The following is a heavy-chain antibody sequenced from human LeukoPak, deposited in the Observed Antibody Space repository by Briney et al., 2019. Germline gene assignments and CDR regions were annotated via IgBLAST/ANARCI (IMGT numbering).Heavy chain of an antibody. Sequence: SETLSLTCTVSGDSISSYYWSWIRQPPGKGLEWIGYINHSGNTNYNPSLKSRVTISVDTSNQFSLKLSSVTAADTAVYYCAGHGVDTAMSLQFDHWGQGTLVTVSS. CDR1: GDSISSYY. V-gene: IGHV4-59*08. D-gene: IGHD5-18*01. CDR2: INHSGNT. J-gene: IGHJ4*02. CDR3: AGHGVDTAMSLQFDH.